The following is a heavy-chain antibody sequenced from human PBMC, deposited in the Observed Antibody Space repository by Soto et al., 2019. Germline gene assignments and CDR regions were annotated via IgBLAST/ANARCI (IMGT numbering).Heavy chain of an antibody. CDR2: IYYSGST. J-gene: IGHJ6*02. CDR3: ARDRITMVRGENYYYYYGMDV. V-gene: IGHV4-59*01. Sequence: SETLSLTCTVSGGSISSYYWSWIRQPPGKGLELIGYIYYSGSTNYNPSLKSRVTISVDTSKNQFSLKLSSVTAADTAVYYCARDRITMVRGENYYYYYGMDVWGQGTTVTVS. CDR1: GGSISSYY. D-gene: IGHD3-10*01.